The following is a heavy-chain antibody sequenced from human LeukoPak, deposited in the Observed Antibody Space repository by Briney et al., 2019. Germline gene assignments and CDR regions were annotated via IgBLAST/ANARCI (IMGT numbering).Heavy chain of an antibody. V-gene: IGHV3-23*01. J-gene: IGHJ4*02. D-gene: IGHD3-10*01. CDR1: GFTFSTYA. CDR3: AKGSGVWGPPNY. Sequence: PGGSLRLSCAASGFTFSTYAVTWVRQAPGKGLEWVSTISGSGDSTYYADSVKGRFTISRDNSKDTLYLQMSSVRVDDTAVYYCAKGSGVWGPPNYWGQGTLVTVSS. CDR2: ISGSGDST.